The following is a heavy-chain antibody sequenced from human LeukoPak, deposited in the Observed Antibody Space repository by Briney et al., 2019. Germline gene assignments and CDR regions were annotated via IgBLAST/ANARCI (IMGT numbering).Heavy chain of an antibody. CDR2: IYYSGST. CDR3: ARVSSGRWFDP. CDR1: GGSISSGGYY. D-gene: IGHD6-25*01. V-gene: IGHV4-61*08. Sequence: SETLSLTCTVSGGSISSGGYYWSWIRQPPGKGLEWIGYIYYSGSTNYNPSLKSRVTISVDTSKNQFSLKLSSVTAADTAVYYCARVSSGRWFDPWGQGTLVTVSS. J-gene: IGHJ5*02.